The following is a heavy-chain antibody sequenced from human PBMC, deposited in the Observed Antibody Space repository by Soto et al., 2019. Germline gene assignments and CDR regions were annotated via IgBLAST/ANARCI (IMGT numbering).Heavy chain of an antibody. V-gene: IGHV4-39*01. J-gene: IGHJ5*02. CDR3: AGQTFTIAAASYGRSNWFDP. D-gene: IGHD6-25*01. Sequence: SETLSLTCTASGGSITSSSHFWGWARQPPGKGLEWIGTIYFTGNTYYTPSLKSRLTMSIDTSKNEFSLRLNSVTAADTAVYYCAGQTFTIAAASYGRSNWFDPWGPGTLVTVSS. CDR1: GGSITSSSHF. CDR2: IYFTGNT.